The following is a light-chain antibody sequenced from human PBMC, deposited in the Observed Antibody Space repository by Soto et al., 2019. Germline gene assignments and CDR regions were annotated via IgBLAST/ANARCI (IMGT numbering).Light chain of an antibody. CDR2: LGS. CDR3: MQALQTPIT. CDR1: QILRHRNGNNY. Sequence: EMGMPQPPLSLPVTPGDPPSISCRPSQILRHRNGNNYLDWYLQKPGQSPQLLIYLGSNRASGVPDRFSGSGSGTDFTLKISRVEAEDVGVYYCMQALQTPITFGQGTRLEIK. J-gene: IGKJ5*01. V-gene: IGKV2-28*01.